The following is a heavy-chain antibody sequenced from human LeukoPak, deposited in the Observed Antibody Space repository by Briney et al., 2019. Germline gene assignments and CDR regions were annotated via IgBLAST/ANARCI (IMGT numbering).Heavy chain of an antibody. V-gene: IGHV3-30*04. J-gene: IGHJ3*02. CDR1: GFTFSSYA. CDR3: ARHSLELGDAFDI. CDR2: ISSDGSNK. Sequence: PGGSLRLSCAASGFTFSSYAMHWVRQAPGKGLEWVAVISSDGSNKYYADSVKGRFTISRDTSRNTLYLQMNSLRAEDTAVYYCARHSLELGDAFDIWGQETMVTVSS. D-gene: IGHD1-7*01.